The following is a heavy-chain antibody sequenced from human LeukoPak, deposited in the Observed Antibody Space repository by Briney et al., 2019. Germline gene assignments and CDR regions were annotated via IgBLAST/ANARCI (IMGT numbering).Heavy chain of an antibody. CDR1: GVSISSGDYY. Sequence: PSETLSLTCTVSGVSISSGDYYWSWIRQPPGKGLEWIGYIYYSGSTYYNPSLKSRVTISVDTYKNQYSLKLSSVTDADTAVYYCARSPPSDPNWFDPWGQGTLVTVSS. V-gene: IGHV4-30-4*01. J-gene: IGHJ5*02. D-gene: IGHD3-10*01. CDR2: IYYSGST. CDR3: ARSPPSDPNWFDP.